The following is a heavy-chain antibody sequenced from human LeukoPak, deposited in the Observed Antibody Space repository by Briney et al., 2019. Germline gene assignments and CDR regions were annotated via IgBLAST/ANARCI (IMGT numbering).Heavy chain of an antibody. CDR1: GGTFSSYA. D-gene: IGHD3-22*01. CDR3: ARAFYDSSGADHYYYSYGLDV. Sequence: SVKVSCKASGGTFSSYAISWVRQAPGQGLEWMGGIIPSFGTANNAQKFQGRVTITADESTSTAYMELSSLRSEDTAVYYCARAFYDSSGADHYYYSYGLDVWGQGTTVTVSS. V-gene: IGHV1-69*13. J-gene: IGHJ6*02. CDR2: IIPSFGTA.